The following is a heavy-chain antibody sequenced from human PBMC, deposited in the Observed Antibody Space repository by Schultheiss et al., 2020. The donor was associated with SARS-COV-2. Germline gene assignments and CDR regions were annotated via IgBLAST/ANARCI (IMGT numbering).Heavy chain of an antibody. V-gene: IGHV4-61*01. D-gene: IGHD4-17*01. J-gene: IGHJ2*01. CDR1: GGSVSSGTYY. CDR3: ARGVGTTVTNRGNWYFDL. Sequence: SETLSLTCTVSGGSVSSGTYYWSWIRQPPGQGLEWIGYIYFSGTTNYNPSLKSRVTISIDTSKNQFSLKLSSVTAADTAVYYCARGVGTTVTNRGNWYFDLWGRGTLVTVSS. CDR2: IYFSGTT.